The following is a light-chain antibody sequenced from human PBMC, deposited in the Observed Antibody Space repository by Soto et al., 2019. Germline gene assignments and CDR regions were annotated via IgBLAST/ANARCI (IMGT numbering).Light chain of an antibody. J-gene: IGKJ5*01. V-gene: IGKV1-9*01. CDR3: QHLNSWRPIA. Sequence: DIPLTQSPSFVSASVGDRVTITCRASQDISSYLAWYQQKPGKAPKVLIHSACVLESGVPSRVSGSGSGTHFTHTINNLQPEDFATYYCQHLNSWRPIAFGQGTRMDIK. CDR2: SAC. CDR1: QDISSY.